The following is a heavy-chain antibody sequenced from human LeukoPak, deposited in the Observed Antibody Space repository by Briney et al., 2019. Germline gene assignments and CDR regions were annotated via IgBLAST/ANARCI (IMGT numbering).Heavy chain of an antibody. CDR2: IYHSGST. D-gene: IGHD6-6*01. V-gene: IGHV4-38-2*02. Sequence: SETLSLTCTVSGYSISSGYYWGWIRQPPGKGLEWIGSIYHSGSTYYNPSLKSRVTISVDTSKNQFSLKLSSVTAADTAVYYCARVGLPSIAARPWGSGDYWGQGTLVTVSS. J-gene: IGHJ4*02. CDR1: GYSISSGYY. CDR3: ARVGLPSIAARPWGSGDY.